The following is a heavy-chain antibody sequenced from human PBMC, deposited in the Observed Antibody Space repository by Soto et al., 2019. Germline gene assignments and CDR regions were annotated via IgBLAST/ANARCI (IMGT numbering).Heavy chain of an antibody. J-gene: IGHJ4*02. CDR3: ARDRGYSSSSSPYYFDY. CDR1: GYTFTSYG. Sequence: QVQLVQSGAEVKKPGASVKVSCKASGYTFTSYGISWVRQAPGQGLEWMGWISAYNGNTNYAQKLQGRVTMTTDTSTSTDYMELRSLRSDDTAVYYCARDRGYSSSSSPYYFDYWGQGTLVTVSS. V-gene: IGHV1-18*04. D-gene: IGHD6-6*01. CDR2: ISAYNGNT.